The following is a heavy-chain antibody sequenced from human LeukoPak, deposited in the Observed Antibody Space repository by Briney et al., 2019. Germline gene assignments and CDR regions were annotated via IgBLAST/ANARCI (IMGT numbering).Heavy chain of an antibody. Sequence: PGGSLRLSCEASGFRFSYYEMSWVRQAPGKGLEWLSYINSGGSGIHYAGSVNGRFTISRDNAKNSLYLQMNSLRVEDTAVYYCAAVGRAGHPGYWGQGTLVTVSP. CDR2: INSGGSGI. D-gene: IGHD2-2*01. V-gene: IGHV3-48*03. CDR1: GFRFSYYE. J-gene: IGHJ4*02. CDR3: AAVGRAGHPGY.